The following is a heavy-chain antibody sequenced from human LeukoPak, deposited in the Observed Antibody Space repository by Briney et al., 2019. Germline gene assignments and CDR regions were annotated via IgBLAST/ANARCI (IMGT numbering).Heavy chain of an antibody. CDR3: AASHGRAVVGGAFDI. Sequence: SVKVSCKASGATFSSYATSWVRPAPGQGLGWMGGIIPIFGTANYAQKFQGRVTITTDESTSTVYLELSSLRSEDTAVYYCAASHGRAVVGGAFDIWGQGTMVTVSS. CDR1: GATFSSYA. D-gene: IGHD6-19*01. CDR2: IIPIFGTA. J-gene: IGHJ3*02. V-gene: IGHV1-69*05.